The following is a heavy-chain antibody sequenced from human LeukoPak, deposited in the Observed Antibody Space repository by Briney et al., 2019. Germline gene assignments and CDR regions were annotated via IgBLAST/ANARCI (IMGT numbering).Heavy chain of an antibody. J-gene: IGHJ4*02. CDR3: ARLEGDSSGYYYSTYFDY. CDR1: GYTFTSYY. V-gene: IGHV1-46*01. D-gene: IGHD3-22*01. Sequence: APVKVSCKASGYTFTSYYMHWVRQAPGQGLEWMGIINPSGGSTSYAQKFQGRVTMTRDTSTSTVYMELSSLRSEDTAVYYCARLEGDSSGYYYSTYFDYWGQGTPVTVSS. CDR2: INPSGGST.